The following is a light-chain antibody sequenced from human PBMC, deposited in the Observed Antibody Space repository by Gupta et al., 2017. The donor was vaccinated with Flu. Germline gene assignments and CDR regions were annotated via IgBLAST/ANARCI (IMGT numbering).Light chain of an antibody. J-gene: IGKJ4*01. CDR3: QQRSVWPLT. CDR1: QSVGRQ. Sequence: GDRATLSCRASQSVGRQLAWYQHKPGRAPRLLMYDTSNRATDIPARFSGSGSGADFTLTISSLELEDFAVYYCQQRSVWPLTFGGGTKVEIK. V-gene: IGKV3-11*01. CDR2: DTS.